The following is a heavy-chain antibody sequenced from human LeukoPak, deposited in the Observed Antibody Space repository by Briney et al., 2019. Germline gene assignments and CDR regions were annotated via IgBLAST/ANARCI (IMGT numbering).Heavy chain of an antibody. CDR2: ISSSSSYI. CDR1: GFTFSSYW. D-gene: IGHD6-6*01. Sequence: PGGSLRLSCAASGFTFSSYWMSWVRQAPGKGLEWVSSISSSSSYIYYADSVKGRFTISRDNAKNSLYLQMNSLRAEDTAVYYCARERGIGRLDEKTSFAAFDYWGQGTLVTVSS. CDR3: ARERGIGRLDEKTSFAAFDY. V-gene: IGHV3-21*01. J-gene: IGHJ4*02.